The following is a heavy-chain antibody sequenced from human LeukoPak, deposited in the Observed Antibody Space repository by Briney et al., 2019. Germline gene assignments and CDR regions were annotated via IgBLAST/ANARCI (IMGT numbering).Heavy chain of an antibody. J-gene: IGHJ5*02. Sequence: PSETLSLTCAVYGGSFSGYYWSWIRQPPGKGLEWIGEINHSGSTNYNPSLKSRVTISVDTSKNQVSLKLSSVTAADTAVYYCARKRRYSSSWYLAGQSNWFDPWGQGTLVTVSS. D-gene: IGHD6-13*01. CDR3: ARKRRYSSSWYLAGQSNWFDP. CDR1: GGSFSGYY. V-gene: IGHV4-34*01. CDR2: INHSGST.